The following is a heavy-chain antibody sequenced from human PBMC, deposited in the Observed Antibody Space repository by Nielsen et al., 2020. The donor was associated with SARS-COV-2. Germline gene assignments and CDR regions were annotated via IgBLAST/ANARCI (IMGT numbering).Heavy chain of an antibody. V-gene: IGHV4-61*07. CDR3: ARHPSPQFLATPVYYYGMDV. Sequence: WIRQPPGKGLEWIGYIYYSGSTNYNPSLKSRVTTSVDTSKNQFSLKLSSVTAADTAVYYCARHPSPQFLATPVYYYGMDVWGQGTTVTVSS. CDR2: IYYSGST. D-gene: IGHD1-26*01. J-gene: IGHJ6*02.